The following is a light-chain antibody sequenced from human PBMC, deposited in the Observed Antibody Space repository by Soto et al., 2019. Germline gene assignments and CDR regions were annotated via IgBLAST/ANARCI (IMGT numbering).Light chain of an antibody. V-gene: IGKV3-11*01. CDR2: DAS. CDR3: QQYSNWPLT. CDR1: QSVTTY. Sequence: EVVLTQSPATLSLSPGERATLSCSASQSVTTYLAWYQQKPGQAPRLLIYDASNRATGVPARFSATGSGTDFTLTISSLEPEDFAVYYCQQYSNWPLTFGGGTKVDI. J-gene: IGKJ4*01.